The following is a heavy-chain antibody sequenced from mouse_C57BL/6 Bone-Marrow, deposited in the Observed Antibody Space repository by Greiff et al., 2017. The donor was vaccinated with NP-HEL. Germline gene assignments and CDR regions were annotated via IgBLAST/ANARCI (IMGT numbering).Heavy chain of an antibody. CDR1: GYSITSGYY. J-gene: IGHJ2*01. D-gene: IGHD2-3*01. V-gene: IGHV3-6*01. CDR2: ISYDGSN. CDR3: ARKPGCWLIDY. Sequence: ESGPGLVNPSQSLSLTCSVTGYSITSGYYWNWIRQLPGNKLEWMGYISYDGSNNYNPSLKNRISITRDTSKNQFFLKLNSVTTEDTATYYCARKPGCWLIDYWGQGTTLTVSS.